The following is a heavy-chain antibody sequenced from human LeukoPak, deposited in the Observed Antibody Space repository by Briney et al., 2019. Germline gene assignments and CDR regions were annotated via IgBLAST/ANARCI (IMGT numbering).Heavy chain of an antibody. D-gene: IGHD1-26*01. CDR2: IISSSSYI. CDR3: AREEYSGSYYFDY. Sequence: GGSLRLSCAASGFTFSSYSMNWVGQAPGKGLEWVSSIISSSSYIYYADSVKGRFTISRDNAKNSLYLQMNSLRAEDTAVHYCAREEYSGSYYFDYWGQGTLVTVSS. CDR1: GFTFSSYS. V-gene: IGHV3-21*01. J-gene: IGHJ4*02.